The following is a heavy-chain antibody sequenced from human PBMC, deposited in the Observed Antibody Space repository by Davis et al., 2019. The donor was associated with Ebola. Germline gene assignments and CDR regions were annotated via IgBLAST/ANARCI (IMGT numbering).Heavy chain of an antibody. J-gene: IGHJ4*02. D-gene: IGHD6-19*01. V-gene: IGHV3-74*01. CDR3: ARSRYSSDCFDY. CDR1: GLTFSSSW. Sequence: GESLKISCAASGLTFSSSWMHWVRQVPGKGLVWVSRINSDGSSTNYADSVKGRFTISRDNAKNTLYLQMNSLRAEDTAVFYCARSRYSSDCFDYWGQGTLVTVSS. CDR2: INSDGSST.